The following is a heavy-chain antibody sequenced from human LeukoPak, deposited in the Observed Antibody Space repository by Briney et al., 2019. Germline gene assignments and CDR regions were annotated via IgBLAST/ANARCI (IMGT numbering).Heavy chain of an antibody. Sequence: SETLSLTCAVSGGSISSYYWSWIRQPPGKGLEWIGYIYYSGSTNYNPSLKSRVTISVDTSKNQFSLKLSSVTAADTAVYYCARVGDYGGNDYWGQGTLVTVSS. J-gene: IGHJ4*02. CDR1: GGSISSYY. D-gene: IGHD4-23*01. V-gene: IGHV4-59*01. CDR3: ARVGDYGGNDY. CDR2: IYYSGST.